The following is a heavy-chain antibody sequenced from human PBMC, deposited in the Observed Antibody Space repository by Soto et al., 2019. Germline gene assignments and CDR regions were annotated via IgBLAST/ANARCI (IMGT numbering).Heavy chain of an antibody. CDR3: ARHGYYYYYMDV. J-gene: IGHJ6*03. V-gene: IGHV4-39*01. CDR2: IYYSGST. Sequence: PSETLSLTCTVSGGSMSSSSYYWGWIRQPPGKGLEWIGSIYYSGSTYYNPSLKSRVTMSVDTSKNQFSLKLSSVTAADTAVYYCARHGYYYYYMDVWGKGTTVTVSS. CDR1: GGSMSSSSYY.